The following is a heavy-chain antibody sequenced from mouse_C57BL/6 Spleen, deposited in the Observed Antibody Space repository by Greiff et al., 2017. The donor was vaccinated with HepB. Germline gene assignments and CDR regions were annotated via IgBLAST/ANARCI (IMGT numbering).Heavy chain of an antibody. CDR2: ISDGGSYT. CDR1: GFTFSSYA. J-gene: IGHJ2*01. Sequence: EVKVVESGGGLVKPGGSLKLSCAASGFTFSSYAMSWVRQTPEKRLEWVATISDGGSYTYYPDNVKGRCTISRDNAKNNLYLQMSHLKSEDTAMYYCAREDYGNYRYYFDYWGQGTTLTVSS. V-gene: IGHV5-4*01. CDR3: AREDYGNYRYYFDY. D-gene: IGHD2-1*01.